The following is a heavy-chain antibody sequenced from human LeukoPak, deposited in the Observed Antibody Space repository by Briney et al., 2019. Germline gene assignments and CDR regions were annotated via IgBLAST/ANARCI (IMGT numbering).Heavy chain of an antibody. CDR1: GLTFGSYT. V-gene: IGHV3-23*01. CDR2: FTATGSRT. CDR3: ARDRGARSLDAFDI. Sequence: PGGSLRLSCAASGLTFGSYTMSWIRQAPGKGLEWVSGFTATGSRTYYADSVKGRFTISRDSSKNTLYLQLNSLGVDDTAVYYCARDRGARSLDAFDIWGQGTMVTVSS. J-gene: IGHJ3*02. D-gene: IGHD3-10*01.